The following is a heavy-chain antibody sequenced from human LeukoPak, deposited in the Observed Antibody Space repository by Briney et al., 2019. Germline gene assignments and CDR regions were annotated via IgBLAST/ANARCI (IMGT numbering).Heavy chain of an antibody. CDR2: INPNSGDT. J-gene: IGHJ4*02. CDR3: ARELGSSGYYGVDY. D-gene: IGHD3-22*01. V-gene: IGHV1-2*04. Sequence: GASVKVPCKASGYSFTGHYIHWVRQAPGQGPERVGWINPNSGDTTYAQNFQGWVTMTRDTSIATAYMELSRLRSDDTAVYYCARELGSSGYYGVDYWGQGTLVTVSS. CDR1: GYSFTGHY.